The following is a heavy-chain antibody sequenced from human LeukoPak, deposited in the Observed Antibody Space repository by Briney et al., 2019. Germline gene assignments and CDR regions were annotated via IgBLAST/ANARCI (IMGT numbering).Heavy chain of an antibody. CDR3: ATGRVVVPAAILNNWFDP. V-gene: IGHV1-2*02. Sequence: ASVKVSCKASGYTFTGYYMHWVRQAPGQGLEWMGWINPNSGGTNYAQKFQGRVTMTRDTSISTAYMELSRLSSDDTAVYYCATGRVVVPAAILNNWFDPWGQGTLVTVSS. D-gene: IGHD2-2*01. CDR1: GYTFTGYY. J-gene: IGHJ5*02. CDR2: INPNSGGT.